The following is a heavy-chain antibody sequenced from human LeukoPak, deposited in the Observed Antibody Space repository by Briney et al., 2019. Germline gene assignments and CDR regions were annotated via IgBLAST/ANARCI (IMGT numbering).Heavy chain of an antibody. CDR2: TYYRSKWYN. V-gene: IGHV6-1*01. Sequence: QTLSLTCAISGDSVSSNSAAWNWIRQSPSRGLEWLGRTYYRSKWYNDYAVSVKSRITINPDTSKNQFSLQLNSVTPEDTAVYYCARAPRITIFGVVSPRTYYFDYWGQGTLVTVSS. D-gene: IGHD3-3*01. CDR1: GDSVSSNSAA. J-gene: IGHJ4*02. CDR3: ARAPRITIFGVVSPRTYYFDY.